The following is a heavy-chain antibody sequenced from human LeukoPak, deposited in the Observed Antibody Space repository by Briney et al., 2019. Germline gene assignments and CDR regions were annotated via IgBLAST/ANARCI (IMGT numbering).Heavy chain of an antibody. V-gene: IGHV4-39*07. D-gene: IGHD6-25*01. CDR3: ARGLGSSGGDY. CDR2: INHSGST. CDR1: GGSVSSGSYY. J-gene: IGHJ4*02. Sequence: SETLSLTCTVSGGSVSSGSYYWSWIRQPPGKGLEWIGEINHSGSTNYNPSLKSRVTISVDTSKNQFSLKLSSVTAADTAVYYCARGLGSSGGDYWGQGTLVTVSS.